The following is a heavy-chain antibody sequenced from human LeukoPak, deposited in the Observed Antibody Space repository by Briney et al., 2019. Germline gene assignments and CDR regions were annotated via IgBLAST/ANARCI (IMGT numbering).Heavy chain of an antibody. D-gene: IGHD3-10*01. J-gene: IGHJ4*02. Sequence: SETLSLTCAVYGGSFSGYYWSWIRQHPGKGLEWIGYIYYSGSTYYNPSLKSRVTISVDTSKNQFSLKLSSVTAADTAVYHCAREGPGGYYFDYWGQGTLVTVSS. V-gene: IGHV4-31*11. CDR2: IYYSGST. CDR1: GGSFSGYY. CDR3: AREGPGGYYFDY.